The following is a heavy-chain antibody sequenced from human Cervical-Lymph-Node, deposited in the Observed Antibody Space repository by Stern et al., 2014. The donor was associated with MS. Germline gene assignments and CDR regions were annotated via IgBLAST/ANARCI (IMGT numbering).Heavy chain of an antibody. D-gene: IGHD5-24*01. J-gene: IGHJ4*02. CDR1: GVSISSGGYY. Sequence: VQLEESGPGLLKPSQTLSLSCTVSGVSISSGGYYWSWIRQLPGKGLAWIGYVSFSGSTSYNPSVTSRVSISVDTSKNQFSLNLRSVTAADTAVYYCANGGDEYNPIDYWGQGTLVIVST. V-gene: IGHV4-31*03. CDR3: ANGGDEYNPIDY. CDR2: VSFSGST.